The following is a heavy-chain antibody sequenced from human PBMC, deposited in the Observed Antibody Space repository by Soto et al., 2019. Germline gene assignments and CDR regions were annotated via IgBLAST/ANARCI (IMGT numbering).Heavy chain of an antibody. Sequence: QVQLVQSGAEVKKPGSSVKASCKASGGTFSSYAISWVRQAPGQGLEWMGGSIPIFGTANYAQKFQGRVTITADESTSTAYMELSSLRSEDTAVYYCARASGSYYNPYDYYYGMDVWGQGTTVTVSS. CDR3: ARASGSYYNPYDYYYGMDV. J-gene: IGHJ6*02. V-gene: IGHV1-69*01. D-gene: IGHD3-10*01. CDR2: SIPIFGTA. CDR1: GGTFSSYA.